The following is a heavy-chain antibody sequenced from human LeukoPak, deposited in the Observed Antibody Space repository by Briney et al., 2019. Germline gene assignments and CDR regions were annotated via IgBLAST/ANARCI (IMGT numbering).Heavy chain of an antibody. CDR1: GGSISSFY. Sequence: KPSETLSLTCAVSGGSISSFYWSWIRQPPGEGLEWIGYIYHSGSTKYNPSPKSRVTISVDTSKNQFSLKLSSVTAADTAVYYCARHGAQLAYYFDYWGQGTLVTVSS. V-gene: IGHV4-59*08. CDR2: IYHSGST. CDR3: ARHGAQLAYYFDY. D-gene: IGHD6-13*01. J-gene: IGHJ4*02.